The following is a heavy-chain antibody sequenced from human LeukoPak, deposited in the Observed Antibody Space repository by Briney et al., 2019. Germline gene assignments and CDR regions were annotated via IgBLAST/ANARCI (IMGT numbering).Heavy chain of an antibody. V-gene: IGHV1-69*04. D-gene: IGHD4-23*01. CDR1: GGTFSSYA. J-gene: IGHJ3*02. CDR2: IIPILGIA. Sequence: SVKVSCKASGGTFSSYAISWVRQTPGHALEWMGRIIPILGIANYAQKFQGRVTITADKSTSTAYMELSSLRSEDTAVYYCARDVPYGGNSGTAFDIWGQGTMVTVSS. CDR3: ARDVPYGGNSGTAFDI.